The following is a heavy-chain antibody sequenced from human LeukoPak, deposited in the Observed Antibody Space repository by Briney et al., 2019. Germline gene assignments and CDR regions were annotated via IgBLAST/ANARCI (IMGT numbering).Heavy chain of an antibody. V-gene: IGHV4-34*01. D-gene: IGHD5-24*01. Sequence: PSETLSLTCAVYGGSFSGYYWSWIRQPPGKGLEWIGEINHSGSTNYNPSLKSRVTISVDTSKNQFSLKLSSVTAADTAVYYCARARRYYNYPWAFDIWGQGTMVTVSS. CDR2: INHSGST. J-gene: IGHJ3*02. CDR1: GGSFSGYY. CDR3: ARARRYYNYPWAFDI.